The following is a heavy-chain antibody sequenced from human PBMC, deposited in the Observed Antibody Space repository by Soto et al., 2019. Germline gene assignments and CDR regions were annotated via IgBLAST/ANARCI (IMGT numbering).Heavy chain of an antibody. Sequence: GGSLRLSCAASGFTFSSYGMHWVRQAPGKGLEWVAVIWYDGSNKYYADSVKGRFTISRDNSKNTLYLQMNSLRAEDTAVYYCARPVGEYGADDAFDIWGQGTMVTVSS. V-gene: IGHV3-33*01. J-gene: IGHJ3*02. CDR2: IWYDGSNK. CDR3: ARPVGEYGADDAFDI. CDR1: GFTFSSYG. D-gene: IGHD4-17*01.